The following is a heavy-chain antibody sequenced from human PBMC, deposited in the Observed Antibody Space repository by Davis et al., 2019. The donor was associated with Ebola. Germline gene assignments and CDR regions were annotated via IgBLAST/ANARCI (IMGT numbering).Heavy chain of an antibody. J-gene: IGHJ6*02. Sequence: AASVKVSCKASGGTFSSYAISWVRQAPGQGLEWMGGIIPILGIANYAQKFQGRVTITADKSTSTAYMELSSLRSEDTAVYYCARAGYCSSTSCRNYYYYGMDVWGQGTTVTVSS. CDR3: ARAGYCSSTSCRNYYYYGMDV. V-gene: IGHV1-69*10. D-gene: IGHD2-2*01. CDR2: IIPILGIA. CDR1: GGTFSSYA.